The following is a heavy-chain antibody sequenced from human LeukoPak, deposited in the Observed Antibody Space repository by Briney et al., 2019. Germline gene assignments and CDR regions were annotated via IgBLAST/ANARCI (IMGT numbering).Heavy chain of an antibody. CDR1: GFTFSSYG. D-gene: IGHD6-19*01. CDR2: IWYDGSNK. J-gene: IGHJ4*02. CDR3: ARSRWLGEGGDYFDY. V-gene: IGHV3-33*01. Sequence: GGSLRLSCAASGFTFSSYGMHWVRQAPGKGLEWVAVIWYDGSNKYYADSVKGRFTISRDNSKNTLYLQMNSLRAEDTAVYYCARSRWLGEGGDYFDYWGQGTLVTVSS.